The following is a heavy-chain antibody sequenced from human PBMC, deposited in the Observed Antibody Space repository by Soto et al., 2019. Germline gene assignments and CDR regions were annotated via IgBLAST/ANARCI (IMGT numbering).Heavy chain of an antibody. J-gene: IGHJ4*02. CDR3: ATRYSYVHF. V-gene: IGHV1-2*02. D-gene: IGHD5-18*01. CDR1: GYAFTGYY. Sequence: ASVKVSCKSSGYAFTGYYIHWVRQAPGQGLEWMGWINPNSGDTNYAQKFQGRVTMTRDTSFSTAYMELSSLRSDDTAVYYCATRYSYVHFWGQGTLVTVPS. CDR2: INPNSGDT.